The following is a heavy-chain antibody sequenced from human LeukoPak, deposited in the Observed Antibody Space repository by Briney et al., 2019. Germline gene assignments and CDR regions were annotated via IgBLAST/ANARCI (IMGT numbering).Heavy chain of an antibody. Sequence: GGSLRLSCAASGLIFSDAWMTWVRQAPGKGLEWVSSISSSSSYIYYADSVKGRFTISRDNAKNSLYLQMNSLRAADTAVYYCAREPAANGVDYWGQGALVTVSS. J-gene: IGHJ4*02. V-gene: IGHV3-21*01. D-gene: IGHD6-13*01. CDR1: GLIFSDAW. CDR2: ISSSSSYI. CDR3: AREPAANGVDY.